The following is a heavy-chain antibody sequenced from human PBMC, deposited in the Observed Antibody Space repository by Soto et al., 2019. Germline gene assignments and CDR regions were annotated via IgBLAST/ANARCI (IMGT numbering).Heavy chain of an antibody. CDR1: GGTFSSYS. D-gene: IGHD2-2*01. J-gene: IGHJ6*02. CDR2: TFPMFGKA. Sequence: SVKVSCKASGGTFSSYSISWVRQAPGQGLEWMGGTFPMFGKANYAQKFQGRVTISADKSTSTAYMELSSLRSEDTAVYYCATVDISTWIDGMDVWGQGTTVTVSS. CDR3: ATVDISTWIDGMDV. V-gene: IGHV1-69*06.